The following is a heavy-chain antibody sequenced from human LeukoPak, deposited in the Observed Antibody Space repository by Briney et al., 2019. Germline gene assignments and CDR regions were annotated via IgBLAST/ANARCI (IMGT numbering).Heavy chain of an antibody. CDR3: ARGYSSSWYRKPFDY. V-gene: IGHV4-34*01. Sequence: SETLSLTCAVYGGSFSNYYWSWIRQPPGKGLEWIGEINHSGSTNYNPSLKSRVTISVDTSKNQFSLKLSSVTAADTAVYYCARGYSSSWYRKPFDYWGQGTLVTVSS. CDR1: GGSFSNYY. CDR2: INHSGST. J-gene: IGHJ4*02. D-gene: IGHD6-13*01.